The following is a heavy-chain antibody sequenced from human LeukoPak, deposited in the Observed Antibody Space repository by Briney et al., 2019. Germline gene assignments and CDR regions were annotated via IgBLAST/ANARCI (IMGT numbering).Heavy chain of an antibody. CDR3: ARSWANGYTYPYFDY. CDR2: MNPNSGRT. D-gene: IGHD5-24*01. J-gene: IGHJ4*02. Sequence: GASVKVSCKASGYTLTSYDINWVRQATGQGLEWMGWMNPNSGRTGYAQNFQGRITITRNTSISTAYMELSSLRSEDTAVYYCARSWANGYTYPYFDYWGQGTLVTVSS. CDR1: GYTLTSYD. V-gene: IGHV1-8*01.